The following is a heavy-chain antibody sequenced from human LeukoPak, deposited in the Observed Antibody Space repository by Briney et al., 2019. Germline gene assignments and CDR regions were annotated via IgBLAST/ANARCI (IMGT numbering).Heavy chain of an antibody. CDR3: ARGQGGATDY. V-gene: IGHV6-1*01. Sequence: SQTLSLTCAISGDSFSSNSATWNWIRQSPSRGVECLGRTYYRSKWHNNYAVSGKSRITINPDTSKNQFSLQLNSVTPEDTAVYYCARGQGGATDYWGQGTLVTVSS. D-gene: IGHD1-26*01. CDR2: TYYRSKWHN. CDR1: GDSFSSNSAT. J-gene: IGHJ4*02.